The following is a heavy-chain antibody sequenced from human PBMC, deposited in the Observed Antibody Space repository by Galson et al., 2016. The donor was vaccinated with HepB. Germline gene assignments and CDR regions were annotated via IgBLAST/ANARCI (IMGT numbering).Heavy chain of an antibody. CDR3: ARDAMGRGSGSYSAVDY. V-gene: IGHV3-30*04. CDR2: ITSAGDKQ. D-gene: IGHD1-26*01. Sequence: SLRLSCAGSGFSFNTYSMHWVRQAPGKGLEWVAAITSAGDKQYYTDSVRGRFTISRDNSNNMMYLQMNSLRPEDTSVYYCARDAMGRGSGSYSAVDYWGQGTLVALSS. CDR1: GFSFNTYS. J-gene: IGHJ4*02.